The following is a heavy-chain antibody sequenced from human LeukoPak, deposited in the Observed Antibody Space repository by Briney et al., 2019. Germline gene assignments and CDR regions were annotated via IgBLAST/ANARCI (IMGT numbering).Heavy chain of an antibody. Sequence: PGGSLRLSCAASGFTFSSYWMHWVRQAPGKGLVRVSRINSDGSTTNYADSVKGRFTISRDNAKNTLDLQMNSLRAEDTAVYYCARRSSGSPPYYFDYWGQGTLVTVSS. CDR3: ARRSSGSPPYYFDY. V-gene: IGHV3-74*01. CDR2: INSDGSTT. D-gene: IGHD1-26*01. J-gene: IGHJ4*02. CDR1: GFTFSSYW.